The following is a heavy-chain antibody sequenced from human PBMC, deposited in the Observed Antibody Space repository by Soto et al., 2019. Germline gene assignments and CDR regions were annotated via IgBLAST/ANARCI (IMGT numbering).Heavy chain of an antibody. CDR2: IYYSGST. V-gene: IGHV4-59*12. Sequence: PEPLSRTFTVSDRSTIRYYRSAIRPPPGTGLEWIGYIYYSGSTNYNPSLKSRVTITVDKSKNQFSLRLRSVTAADTALYYCAKGAVVPSAIDAWGQGTRVTFS. J-gene: IGHJ5*02. CDR3: AKGAVVPSAIDA. D-gene: IGHD2-2*01. CDR1: DRSTIRYY.